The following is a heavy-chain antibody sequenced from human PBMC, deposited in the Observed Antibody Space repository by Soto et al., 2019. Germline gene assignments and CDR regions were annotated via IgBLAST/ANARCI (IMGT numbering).Heavy chain of an antibody. CDR3: ARRGSGSYYDS. V-gene: IGHV3-23*01. CDR2: ISGSGGST. CDR1: GFTFSSYA. D-gene: IGHD1-26*01. J-gene: IGHJ4*02. Sequence: EVQLLESGGGLVQPGGSLRLSCAASGFTFSSYAMRWVRQAPVKGLEWVSAISGSGGSTYYADSVKGRFTISRVNSKNTLYLQMNSLRAEDTAVYYCARRGSGSYYDSWGQGTLVTVSS.